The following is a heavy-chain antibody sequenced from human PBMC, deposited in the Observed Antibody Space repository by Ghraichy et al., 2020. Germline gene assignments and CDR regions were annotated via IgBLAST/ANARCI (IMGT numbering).Heavy chain of an antibody. CDR3: TIFGVVITDYYYMDV. CDR1: GFTFSSYA. J-gene: IGHJ6*03. V-gene: IGHV3-23*01. CDR2: ISGSGGST. D-gene: IGHD3-3*01. Sequence: GSLRLSCAASGFTFSSYAMSWVRQAPGKGLEWVSAISGSGGSTYYADSVKGRFTISRDNSKNTLYLQMNSLRAEDTAVYYCTIFGVVITDYYYMDVWGKGTTVTVSS.